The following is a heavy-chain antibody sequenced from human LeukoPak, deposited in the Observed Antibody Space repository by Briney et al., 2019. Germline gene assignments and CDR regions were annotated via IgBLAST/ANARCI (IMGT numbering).Heavy chain of an antibody. D-gene: IGHD6-13*01. CDR1: GFTFSSYA. V-gene: IGHV3-30-3*01. CDR2: ISYDGSNK. CDR3: ASHSSLGAFDI. J-gene: IGHJ3*02. Sequence: PGRSLRLSCAASGFTFSSYAMHWVRQAPGKGLEWVAVISYDGSNKYYADSVKGRFTISRDNSKNTLYLQMNSLRAEDTAVYYCASHSSLGAFDIWGQGTMVTVSS.